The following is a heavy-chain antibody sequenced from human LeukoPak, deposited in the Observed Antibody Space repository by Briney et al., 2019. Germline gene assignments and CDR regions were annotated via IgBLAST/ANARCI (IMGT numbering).Heavy chain of an antibody. CDR1: GFTFSSYS. CDR2: ISSSSSYI. J-gene: IGHJ3*02. Sequence: GGSLRLSCAASGFTFSSYSMNWVRQAPGKGLEWVSYISSSSSYIYYADSVKGRFTISRDNAKNSLYLQMNSLRAEDTAVYYCARDRARELLRDDAFDIWGQGTMVTVSS. CDR3: ARDRARELLRDDAFDI. V-gene: IGHV3-21*01. D-gene: IGHD1-26*01.